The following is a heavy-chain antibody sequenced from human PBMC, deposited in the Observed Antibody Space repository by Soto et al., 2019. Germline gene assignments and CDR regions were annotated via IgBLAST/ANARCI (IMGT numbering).Heavy chain of an antibody. V-gene: IGHV1-18*01. D-gene: IGHD3-10*01. CDR2: ISAYNGNT. CDR1: GYTFTSYG. Sequence: QVQLVQSGAEVKKPGASVKVSCKASGYTFTSYGISWVRQAPGQGLEWMGWISAYNGNTNYAQKLQGRVTMTTDTNTSTAYMELRRLRSDDTAVYYCARGEGTVLLWFGESITPPYYYYGMDVWGQGTTVTVSS. J-gene: IGHJ6*02. CDR3: ARGEGTVLLWFGESITPPYYYYGMDV.